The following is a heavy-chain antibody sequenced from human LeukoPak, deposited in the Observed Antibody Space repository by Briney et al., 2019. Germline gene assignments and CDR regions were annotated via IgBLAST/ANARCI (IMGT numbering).Heavy chain of an antibody. V-gene: IGHV3-7*01. D-gene: IGHD1-26*01. Sequence: GGSLRLSCAASGFTSSSYWMSWVRQAPGKGLEWVANIKQDGSEKYYVDSVKGRFTISRDNAKNSLYLQMNSLRAEDTAVYYCARDGAGARSDWGQGTLVTVSS. J-gene: IGHJ4*02. CDR3: ARDGAGARSD. CDR2: IKQDGSEK. CDR1: GFTSSSYW.